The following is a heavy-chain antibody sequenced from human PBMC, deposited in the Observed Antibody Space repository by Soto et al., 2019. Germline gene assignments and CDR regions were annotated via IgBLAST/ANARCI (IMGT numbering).Heavy chain of an antibody. V-gene: IGHV3-21*01. CDR1: GFTFSSYS. D-gene: IGHD6-13*01. J-gene: IGHJ4*02. CDR3: ARDLGIAAAGQNFDY. CDR2: ISSSSSYI. Sequence: EVQLVESGGGLVKPGGSLRLSCAASGFTFSSYSMNWVRQAPGKGLEWVSSISSSSSYIYYADSVKGRFTISRDNAKNSLYLQMNSLRAEDTAVYYCARDLGIAAAGQNFDYWGQGTLATVSS.